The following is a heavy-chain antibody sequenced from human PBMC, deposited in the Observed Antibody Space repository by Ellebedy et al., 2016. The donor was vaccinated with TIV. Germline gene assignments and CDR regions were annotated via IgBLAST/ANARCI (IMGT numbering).Heavy chain of an antibody. CDR1: GYTFTNYY. D-gene: IGHD1-26*01. Sequence: ASVKVSCKASGYTFTNYYVHWVRQAPGQGLEWMGMINPSSGNTRYAQRFQGSVSMTRDTSTSMVYMELSSLRSEDTAVYYCARDLAGGSYVADYGMDVWGQGTRVTVSS. J-gene: IGHJ6*02. CDR2: INPSSGNT. CDR3: ARDLAGGSYVADYGMDV. V-gene: IGHV1-46*01.